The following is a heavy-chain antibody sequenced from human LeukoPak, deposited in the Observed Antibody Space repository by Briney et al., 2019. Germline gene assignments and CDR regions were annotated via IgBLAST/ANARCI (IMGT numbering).Heavy chain of an antibody. Sequence: GASVKVSCKASGGIFSRYGVSWVRQAPGQGLEWMGGIIPIFGATNYAQKFQGRLTITADKSTRTAYMELSSLRSEDTAVYYCATGDYVWMSFRNNYYYMDVWGKGTTVIVSS. D-gene: IGHD3-16*02. V-gene: IGHV1-69*06. J-gene: IGHJ6*03. CDR3: ATGDYVWMSFRNNYYYMDV. CDR1: GGIFSRYG. CDR2: IIPIFGAT.